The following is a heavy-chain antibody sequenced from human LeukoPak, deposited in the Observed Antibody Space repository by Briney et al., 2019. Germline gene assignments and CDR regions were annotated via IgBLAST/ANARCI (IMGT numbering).Heavy chain of an antibody. CDR3: ARDWGNDAPMDA. Sequence: GGSLRLSCAVSGLTFSNFKMNWVRQAPGKGLEWVSYISGSGRTTFYADSVKGRFTISRDNAKNSLYLQMSSLRVEGTAVYYCARDWGNDAPMDAWGQGTAVTVSS. J-gene: IGHJ6*02. V-gene: IGHV3-48*03. CDR2: ISGSGRTT. D-gene: IGHD1-1*01. CDR1: GLTFSNFK.